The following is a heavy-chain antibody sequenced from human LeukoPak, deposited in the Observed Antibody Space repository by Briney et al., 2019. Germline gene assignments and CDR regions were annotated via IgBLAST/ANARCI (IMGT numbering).Heavy chain of an antibody. CDR2: IYYSGST. J-gene: IGHJ3*02. D-gene: IGHD1-1*01. Sequence: SETLSLTCTVSGGSISSYYWSWIRQPPGKGLEWIGYIYYSGSTNYNPSLKSRVTISVDTSKNQFSLKLSSVTAADTAVYYCARGWTTEHAFDIWGQGTMVTASS. CDR3: ARGWTTEHAFDI. CDR1: GGSISSYY. V-gene: IGHV4-59*08.